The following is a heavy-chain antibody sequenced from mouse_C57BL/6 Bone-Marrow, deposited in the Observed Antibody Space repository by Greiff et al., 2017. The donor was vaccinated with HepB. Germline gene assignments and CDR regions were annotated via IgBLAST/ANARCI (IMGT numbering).Heavy chain of an antibody. Sequence: EVQGVESGGGLVKPGGSLKLSCAASGFTFSSYTMSWVRQTPEKRLEWVATISGGGGNTYYPDSVKGRFTISRDNAKNTLYLQMSSLRSEDTALYYCARFSYSIDYWGQGTTLTVSS. CDR2: ISGGGGNT. CDR1: GFTFSSYT. V-gene: IGHV5-9*01. J-gene: IGHJ2*01. CDR3: ARFSYSIDY. D-gene: IGHD2-5*01.